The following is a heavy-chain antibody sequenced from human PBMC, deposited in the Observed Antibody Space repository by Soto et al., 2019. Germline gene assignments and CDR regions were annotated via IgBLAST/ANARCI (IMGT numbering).Heavy chain of an antibody. CDR2: IYNDGTYS. D-gene: IGHD3-10*01. J-gene: IGHJ4*02. Sequence: VGSLRLSCAASGFIFKMYWMHWVRQSPGKGLVWISRIYNDGTYSDYADSVRGRFTISRDSVNDTLYLQMNNLRAEDSGLYYCTRGPRPISTGTGAYWGQGTQVTVS. CDR1: GFIFKMYW. V-gene: IGHV3-74*01. CDR3: TRGPRPISTGTGAY.